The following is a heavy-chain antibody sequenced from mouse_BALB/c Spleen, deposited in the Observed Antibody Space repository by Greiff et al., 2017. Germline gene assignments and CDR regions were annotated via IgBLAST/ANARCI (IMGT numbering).Heavy chain of an antibody. Sequence: VQLQQPGAELVMPGASVKMSCKASGYTFTDYWMHWVKQRPGQGLEWIGAIDTSDSYTSYNQKFKGKATLTVDESSSTAYMQLSSLTSEDSAVYYCARTGGYGNYEDAMDYWGQGTSVTVSS. D-gene: IGHD2-1*01. V-gene: IGHV1-69*01. CDR3: ARTGGYGNYEDAMDY. CDR1: GYTFTDYW. J-gene: IGHJ4*01. CDR2: IDTSDSYT.